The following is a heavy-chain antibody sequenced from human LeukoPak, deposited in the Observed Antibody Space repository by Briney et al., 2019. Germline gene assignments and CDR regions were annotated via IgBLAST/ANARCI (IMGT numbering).Heavy chain of an antibody. CDR1: GFTVSGDY. Sequence: QPGGSLRLSCAVSGFTVSGDYMSWVRQAPGKGLEWVSVIYSGGSTYYADSVKGRFTISRDNSKNMLYLEMNSLRAEDTAVYYCARHDWFDPWGQGTLVTVSS. CDR3: ARHDWFDP. V-gene: IGHV3-53*01. D-gene: IGHD3-3*01. CDR2: IYSGGST. J-gene: IGHJ5*02.